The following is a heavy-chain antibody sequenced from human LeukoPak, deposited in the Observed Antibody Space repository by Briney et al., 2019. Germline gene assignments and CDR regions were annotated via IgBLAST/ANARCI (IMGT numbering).Heavy chain of an antibody. CDR2: IYYSGST. Sequence: SETLSLTCTVSGGSISSSSYYWGWIRQPPGKGLEWIGSIYYSGSTYYNPSLKSRVTISVDTSKNQFSLKLSSVTAADTAVYYCARLGIAVAGNRGYWGQGTLVTVSS. V-gene: IGHV4-39*01. J-gene: IGHJ4*02. D-gene: IGHD6-19*01. CDR1: GGSISSSSYY. CDR3: ARLGIAVAGNRGY.